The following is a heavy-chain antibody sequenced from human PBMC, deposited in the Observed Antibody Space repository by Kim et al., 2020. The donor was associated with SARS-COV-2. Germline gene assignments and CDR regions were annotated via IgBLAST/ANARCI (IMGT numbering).Heavy chain of an antibody. J-gene: IGHJ4*02. D-gene: IGHD4-17*01. CDR1: GGSFISSY. V-gene: IGHV4-59*13. Sequence: SETLSLTCTVSGGSFISSYWTWIRQPPGNGLEWIGYIFHSGNTNYNPSLRSRVTMSIDTSKKQFSLKLSSVTATDTAVYYCARVSDYGGDYFDYWGQGALVTVSS. CDR3: ARVSDYGGDYFDY. CDR2: IFHSGNT.